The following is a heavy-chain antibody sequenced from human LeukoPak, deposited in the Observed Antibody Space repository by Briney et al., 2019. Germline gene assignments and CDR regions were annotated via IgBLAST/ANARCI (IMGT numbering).Heavy chain of an antibody. CDR2: IYTSGST. V-gene: IGHV4-4*09. D-gene: IGHD2-15*01. J-gene: IGHJ5*02. Sequence: SETLSLTCTVSGGSISSYYWSWIRQPPGKGLEWIGYIYTSGSTNYNPSLKSRVTISVDTSKNQFSLKLSSVTAADTAVYYCARHPGYCSGGSCFPNGNWFDPWGQGTLVTVSS. CDR1: GGSISSYY. CDR3: ARHPGYCSGGSCFPNGNWFDP.